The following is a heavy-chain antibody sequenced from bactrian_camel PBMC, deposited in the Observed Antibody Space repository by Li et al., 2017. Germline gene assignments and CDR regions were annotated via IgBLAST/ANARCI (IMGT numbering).Heavy chain of an antibody. J-gene: IGHJ4*01. D-gene: IGHD5*01. Sequence: VQLVESGGGLVQPGGSLRLSCAASGFDFSSVAMSWVRQGPGEGLERVSDINSGGGSTNYTDAVKGRFTISRDSAKNTLYLQLNSLKTEDTAMYYCAKETYGLPSDWGQGTQVTVS. CDR3: AKETYGLPSD. CDR2: INSGGGST. CDR1: GFDFSSVA. V-gene: IGHV3S42*01.